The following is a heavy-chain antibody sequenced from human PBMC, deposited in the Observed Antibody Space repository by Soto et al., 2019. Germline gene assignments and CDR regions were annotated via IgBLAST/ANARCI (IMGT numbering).Heavy chain of an antibody. V-gene: IGHV4-59*01. CDR2: IYYSGST. Sequence: SETLSLTCTVSGGSISSYYWSWLRQPPGKGLEWIGYIYYSGSTNYNPSLKSRVTISVDTSKNQFSLKLSSVTAADTAVYYCASFAATPRRLDYWGQGTLVTVSS. J-gene: IGHJ4*02. CDR3: ASFAATPRRLDY. CDR1: GGSISSYY. D-gene: IGHD6-25*01.